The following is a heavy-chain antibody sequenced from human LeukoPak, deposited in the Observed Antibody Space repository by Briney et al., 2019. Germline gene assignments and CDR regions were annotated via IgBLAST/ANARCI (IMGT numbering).Heavy chain of an antibody. D-gene: IGHD6-6*01. Sequence: GGSLRLSCAASGFTLSSYAMSWVRQAPGKGLEWVSAISGSGGSTYYADSVKGRFTISRDNSKNTLYLQMNSLRAEDTAVYYCAKKIEYSSSSGGNDYWGQGTLVTVSS. CDR1: GFTLSSYA. V-gene: IGHV3-23*01. CDR2: ISGSGGST. CDR3: AKKIEYSSSSGGNDY. J-gene: IGHJ4*02.